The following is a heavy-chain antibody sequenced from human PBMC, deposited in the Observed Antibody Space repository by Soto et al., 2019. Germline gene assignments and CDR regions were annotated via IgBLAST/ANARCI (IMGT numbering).Heavy chain of an antibody. Sequence: QVQLVESGGGVVQPGRSLRLSCAASGFTFSDYGIHWVRQAPGKGLEWVAVISYEGSKTYYADSVKGRFTISRDNSKNSLYLQMNSLRAEDTAVYYCARGQYSGYGPQDYWGQGTLVTVSS. D-gene: IGHD5-12*01. V-gene: IGHV3-30*03. CDR2: ISYEGSKT. CDR3: ARGQYSGYGPQDY. J-gene: IGHJ4*02. CDR1: GFTFSDYG.